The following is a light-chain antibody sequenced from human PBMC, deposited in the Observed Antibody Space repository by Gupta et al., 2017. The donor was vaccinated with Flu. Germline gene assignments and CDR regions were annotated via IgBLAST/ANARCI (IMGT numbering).Light chain of an antibody. CDR2: EDN. CDR3: ATCDNSLVTVV. J-gene: IGLJ2*01. V-gene: IGLV1-51*02. Sequence: HSVLTQPPSVSAAAGQKVPISCSGGSANIGNNYVSWYQYGPGTAPQLLIHEDNRRPSGISDRISGSKSGKSAILAITGLQTGDEAYYYCATCDNSLVTVVFGGGTKLTVL. CDR1: SANIGNNY.